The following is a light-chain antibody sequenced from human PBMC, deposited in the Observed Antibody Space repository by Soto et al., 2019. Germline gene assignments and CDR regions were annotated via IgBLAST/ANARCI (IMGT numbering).Light chain of an antibody. CDR3: QEYKSYSM. J-gene: IGKJ1*01. V-gene: IGKV1-5*01. CDR1: QNISSW. CDR2: DAS. Sequence: DIQMTQSPSTLPASVGDRVTITCRASQNISSWLAWYQQKSGTAPQVLIYDASSLVVGAPSRFICSGSGTEFTLTINGLQREDFARYFFQEYKSYSMFGPGTKVDIK.